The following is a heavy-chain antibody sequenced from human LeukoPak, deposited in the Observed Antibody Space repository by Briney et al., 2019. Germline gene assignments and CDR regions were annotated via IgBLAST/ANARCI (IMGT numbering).Heavy chain of an antibody. CDR2: IYHSGTT. Sequence: SETLSLTCTVSGGSIITNNYYWGWIRQPPGKGLEWIGTIYHSGTTYYDPSLRSRVTISVDTSKNQFSLKLSSVTAADTAVYYCARHKGDSGSYYVFFDYWGQGTLVTVSS. CDR1: GGSIITNNYY. D-gene: IGHD1-26*01. V-gene: IGHV4-39*01. J-gene: IGHJ4*02. CDR3: ARHKGDSGSYYVFFDY.